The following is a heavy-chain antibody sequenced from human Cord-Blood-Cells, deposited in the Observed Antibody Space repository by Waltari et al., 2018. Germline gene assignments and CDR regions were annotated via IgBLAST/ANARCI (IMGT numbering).Heavy chain of an antibody. CDR3: ASGYGAFDI. CDR1: GLTFSSCW. V-gene: IGHV3-7*01. Sequence: EVQLVASGGGLVQPGGSLRLSCAASGLTFSSCWMSWGRQAPGKGLEWVANIKQDGSEKYEVDSVKGRITISRDNAKNSLYLQMNSLRAEDTAVYYCASGYGAFDIWGQGTMVTVSS. J-gene: IGHJ3*02. CDR2: IKQDGSEK. D-gene: IGHD5-12*01.